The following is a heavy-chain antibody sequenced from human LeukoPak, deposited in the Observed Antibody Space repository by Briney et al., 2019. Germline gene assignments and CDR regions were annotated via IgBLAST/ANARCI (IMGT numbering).Heavy chain of an antibody. CDR2: IYYSGST. CDR1: AGSISSSSYY. J-gene: IGHJ3*02. Sequence: SETLSLTCTVSAGSISSSSYYWGWIRQPPGKGLEWIGRIYYSGSTYYNPSLKTRVTISVDTAKNQFSLKLSSVTAADTAAYYCARRVEEYDSIGYYYDAFDIWGQGTMVTVSS. V-gene: IGHV4-39*01. D-gene: IGHD3-22*01. CDR3: ARRVEEYDSIGYYYDAFDI.